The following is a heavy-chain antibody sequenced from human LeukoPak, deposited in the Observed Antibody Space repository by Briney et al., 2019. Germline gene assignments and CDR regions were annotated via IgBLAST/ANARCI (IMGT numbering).Heavy chain of an antibody. J-gene: IGHJ4*02. V-gene: IGHV3-21*01. CDR1: GFTLSSYI. Sequence: GGSLRLSCAASGFTLSSYIMNWVRQAPGKGLEWVSSISGSSSYIYYADSVKGRFTISRDNAKKSLFLQMNSLRAEDTAVYYCARQLWFGELYTGYFDYWGQGTLVTVSS. CDR3: ARQLWFGELYTGYFDY. D-gene: IGHD3-10*01. CDR2: ISGSSSYI.